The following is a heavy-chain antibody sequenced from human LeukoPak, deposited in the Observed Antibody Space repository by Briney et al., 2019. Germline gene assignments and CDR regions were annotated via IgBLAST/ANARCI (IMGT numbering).Heavy chain of an antibody. J-gene: IGHJ4*02. Sequence: PGGSLRLSCAASGFTFDDYGMNWVRQAPGKGLEWVSAISGSGGSTYYADSVKGRFTISRDNSKNTLYLLMNSLRAEDTAVYYCAKGLYGYSYGSWDQGTLVTVSS. CDR1: GFTFDDYG. D-gene: IGHD5-18*01. V-gene: IGHV3-23*01. CDR3: AKGLYGYSYGS. CDR2: ISGSGGST.